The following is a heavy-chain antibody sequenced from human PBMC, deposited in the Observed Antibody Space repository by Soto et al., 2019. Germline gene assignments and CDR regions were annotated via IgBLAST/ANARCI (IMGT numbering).Heavy chain of an antibody. CDR2: IYYVGST. Sequence: SETLSLTCTVSVGSISSSGYNWGGFRKPQGKGWEWLGGIYYVGSTSSKPSLKSRVTISVDTSKNQFSLKLSSVTAADTAVYYCARHEASRYDSSGYPSFCDYWGQGTLVTVSS. CDR3: ARHEASRYDSSGYPSFCDY. V-gene: IGHV4-39*01. J-gene: IGHJ4*02. D-gene: IGHD3-22*01. CDR1: VGSISSSGYN.